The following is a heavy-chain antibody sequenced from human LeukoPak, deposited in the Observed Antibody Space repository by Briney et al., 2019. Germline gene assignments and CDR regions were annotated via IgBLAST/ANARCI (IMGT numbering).Heavy chain of an antibody. CDR3: ARRTAVNGEFDY. V-gene: IGHV4-39*01. Sequence: PSETLSLTCTVSGGSISSNSHYWGWIRQSPGKGLEWIGSIDYSGGTYYNPSLKSRVTISADTSKNQFYLKVNSVTAADTTVYYCARRTAVNGEFDYWGQGTLATVSS. J-gene: IGHJ4*02. CDR2: IDYSGGT. D-gene: IGHD6-19*01. CDR1: GGSISSNSHY.